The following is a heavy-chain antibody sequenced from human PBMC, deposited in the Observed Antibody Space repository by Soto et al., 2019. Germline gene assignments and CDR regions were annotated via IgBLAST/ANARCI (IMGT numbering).Heavy chain of an antibody. J-gene: IGHJ6*02. V-gene: IGHV3-30-3*01. CDR3: ARVLRIRGGRYYYGMDV. CDR2: ISYDGSNK. CDR1: GFTFSSYA. Sequence: GQLVESGGGVAQPGRSLRLSCAASGFTFSSYAMHWVRQTPGQGLEWVAVISYDGSNKYYADSVKGRFTISRDNSNDTVYLQMNSLRTEDTAVYFCARVLRIRGGRYYYGMDVWGQGTTVIVSS. D-gene: IGHD3-10*01.